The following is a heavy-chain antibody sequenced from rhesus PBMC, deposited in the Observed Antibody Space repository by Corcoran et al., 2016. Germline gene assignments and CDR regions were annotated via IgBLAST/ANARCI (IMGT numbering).Heavy chain of an antibody. CDR2: IRNKANGGTA. D-gene: IGHD1-44*01. J-gene: IGHJ4*01. CDR1: GFTFRAHY. CDR3: AREGGNTPIPDY. Sequence: EVRLVESGGGLVQPGGSLRLSCAASGFTFRAHYLSWVRPAPGKGPEWVGCIRNKANGGTADYAASVKGRFTISRDDSKSIASLHMNSLKTEDTAVYYCAREGGNTPIPDYWGQGVLVTVSS. V-gene: IGHV3-116*02.